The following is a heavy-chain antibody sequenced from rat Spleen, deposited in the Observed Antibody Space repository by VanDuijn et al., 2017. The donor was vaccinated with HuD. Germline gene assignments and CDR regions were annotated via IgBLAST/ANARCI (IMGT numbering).Heavy chain of an antibody. V-gene: IGHV5-25*01. J-gene: IGHJ3*01. CDR2: ISPSGGST. D-gene: IGHD4-3*01. Sequence: EVQLVESDGGLVQPGRSLKLSCAASGFIFSDHYVAWVRQAPTKGLEWVASISPSGGSTYYRDSVKGRFTISRDNAKSTLYLQMDSLRSEDTATYYCASPYDSGQKFPFAYWGQGTLVTVSS. CDR3: ASPYDSGQKFPFAY. CDR1: GFIFSDHY.